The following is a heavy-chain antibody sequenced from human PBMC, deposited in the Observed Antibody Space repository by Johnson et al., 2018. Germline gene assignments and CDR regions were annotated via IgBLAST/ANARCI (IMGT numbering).Heavy chain of an antibody. Sequence: VQLVESGGGLVEPGGSLRLSCAVSGFTLSSYWMSWVRQAPGKGLEWVANINQDGSEKYYVDSVKGRFTISRDNAKNALYLHKNSRRDEETAVYYCARGLYGDYGDVEYFQHWGQGTLVTVSS. CDR1: GFTLSSYW. CDR3: ARGLYGDYGDVEYFQH. J-gene: IGHJ1*01. V-gene: IGHV3-7*01. D-gene: IGHD4-17*01. CDR2: INQDGSEK.